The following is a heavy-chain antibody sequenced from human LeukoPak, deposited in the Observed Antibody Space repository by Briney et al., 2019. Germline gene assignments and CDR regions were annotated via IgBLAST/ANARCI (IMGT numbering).Heavy chain of an antibody. CDR1: GFTFSNHW. CDR3: ARGHTAVTRHFDF. J-gene: IGHJ4*02. Sequence: GGSLRLSCAASGFTFSNHWMTWVRQAPGKGLEWVANINQRGSEIYYVDSVRGRFTISRDNAKNSLYLQMNTLRAEDTAVYYCARGHTAVTRHFDFWGQGTLVTVSS. D-gene: IGHD4-17*01. CDR2: INQRGSEI. V-gene: IGHV3-7*01.